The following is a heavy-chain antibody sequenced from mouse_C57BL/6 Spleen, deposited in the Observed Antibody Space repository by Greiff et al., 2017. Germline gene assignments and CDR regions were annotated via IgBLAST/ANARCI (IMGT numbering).Heavy chain of an antibody. J-gene: IGHJ1*03. Sequence: VQLQQPGAELVRPGSSVKLSCKASGYTFTSYWMHWVKQRPIQGLEWIGNIDPSDSETHYNQKFKDKATLTVDKSSSTAYMQLSSLSSEDSAVYYCAIITTVVARYFDVWGTGTTVTVSS. V-gene: IGHV1-52*01. CDR2: IDPSDSET. CDR1: GYTFTSYW. D-gene: IGHD1-1*01. CDR3: AIITTVVARYFDV.